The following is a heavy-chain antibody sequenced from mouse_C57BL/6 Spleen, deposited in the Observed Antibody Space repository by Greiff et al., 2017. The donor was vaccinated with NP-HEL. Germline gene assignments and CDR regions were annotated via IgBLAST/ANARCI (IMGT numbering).Heavy chain of an antibody. CDR1: GYTFTSYW. CDR3: ARGGYGTPFDY. Sequence: QVQLQQPGAELVMPGASVKLSCKASGYTFTSYWMHWVKQRPGQGLEWIGEIDPSDSYTNYNQKFKGKSTLTVDKSSSTAYMQLSSLTSEDSAVYYCARGGYGTPFDYWGQGTTLTVSS. D-gene: IGHD1-1*01. CDR2: IDPSDSYT. J-gene: IGHJ2*01. V-gene: IGHV1-69*01.